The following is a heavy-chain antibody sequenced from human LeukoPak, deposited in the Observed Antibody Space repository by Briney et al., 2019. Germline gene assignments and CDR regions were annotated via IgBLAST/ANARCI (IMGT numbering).Heavy chain of an antibody. V-gene: IGHV4-61*08. J-gene: IGHJ4*02. CDR2: IYYSGST. CDR3: ARTSYYYDTSGYYLYYFDY. D-gene: IGHD3-22*01. CDR1: GGSISSGGYY. Sequence: PSETLSLTCTVSGGSISSGGYYWSWIRQHPGKGLEWIGYIYYSGSTNYNPSLESRVTVSVDSSKNQFSLNLTSVTAADTAVYYCARTSYYYDTSGYYLYYFDYWGQGTLVTVSS.